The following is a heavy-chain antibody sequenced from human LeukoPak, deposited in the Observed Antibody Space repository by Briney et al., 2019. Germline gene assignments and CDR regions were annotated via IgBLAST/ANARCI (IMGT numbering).Heavy chain of an antibody. D-gene: IGHD1-1*01. CDR1: GYTFTSYG. Sequence: ASVKVSCKASGYTFTSYGISWVRQAPGQGLEWTGWISAYNGNTNYAQKLQGRVTMTTDTSTSTAYMELRSLGSDDTAVYYCARDLGGTTGYDAFDIWGQGTMVTVSS. V-gene: IGHV1-18*01. CDR2: ISAYNGNT. J-gene: IGHJ3*02. CDR3: ARDLGGTTGYDAFDI.